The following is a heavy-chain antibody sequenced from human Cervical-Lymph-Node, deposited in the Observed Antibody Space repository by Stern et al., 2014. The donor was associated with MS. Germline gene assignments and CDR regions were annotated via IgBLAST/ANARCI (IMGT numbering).Heavy chain of an antibody. Sequence: VQLVESGGGLVKPGGSLRLSCAASGFIFSNYSMNWVRQAPGKGLERVSYISFSSGYIHYADSVKGRFTISRDNAKNSLYLQMNSLRAEDTAVYYCATGVAVTAGALDYWGQGALVTVSS. D-gene: IGHD2-21*02. CDR1: GFIFSNYS. CDR2: ISFSSGYI. CDR3: ATGVAVTAGALDY. V-gene: IGHV3-21*01. J-gene: IGHJ4*02.